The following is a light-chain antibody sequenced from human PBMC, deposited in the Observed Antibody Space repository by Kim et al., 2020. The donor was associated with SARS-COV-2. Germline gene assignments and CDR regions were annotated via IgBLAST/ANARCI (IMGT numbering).Light chain of an antibody. CDR3: QQYNSYPRT. CDR2: AAS. V-gene: IGKV1-16*02. Sequence: CGCVGDRVIIAGRTRQGISNYLARFQQKPGTAPKSLIYAASSLQSGVPSKFSGSGSGPDFTLTISSLQTKDFATYDCQQYNSYPRTFGQGTKLEI. CDR1: QGISNY. J-gene: IGKJ2*02.